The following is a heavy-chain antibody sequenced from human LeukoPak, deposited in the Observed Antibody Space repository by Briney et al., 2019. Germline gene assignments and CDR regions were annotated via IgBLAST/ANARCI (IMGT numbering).Heavy chain of an antibody. D-gene: IGHD2-15*01. CDR1: GGTFSSYT. CDR2: IIPILGIA. CDR3: AREWWT. J-gene: IGHJ5*02. Sequence: SVKVSCKASGGTFSSYTISWVRQAPGQGLEWMGRIIPILGIANYAQKFQGRVTMTRNTSISTAYMELSSLRSEDTAVYYCAREWWTWGQGILVTVSS. V-gene: IGHV1-69*04.